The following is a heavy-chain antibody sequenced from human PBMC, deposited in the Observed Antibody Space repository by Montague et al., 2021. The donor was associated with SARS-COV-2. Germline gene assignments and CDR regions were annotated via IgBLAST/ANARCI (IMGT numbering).Heavy chain of an antibody. CDR3: ARGLDP. CDR1: GGSISGSSYY. V-gene: IGHV4-39*01. CDR2: IYYSGST. Sequence: SETLPLTCTVSGGSISGSSYYWGWIRQPPGKGLEWIGSIYYSGSTYYNPSLKSRVTISVDTSKNQFSLKLSSVTAADTAVYYCARGLDPWGQGTLVTVSS. J-gene: IGHJ5*02.